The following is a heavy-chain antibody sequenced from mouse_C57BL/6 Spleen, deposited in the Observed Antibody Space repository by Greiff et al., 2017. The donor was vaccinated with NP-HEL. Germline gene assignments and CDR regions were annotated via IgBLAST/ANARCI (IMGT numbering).Heavy chain of an antibody. CDR2: INPNNGGT. CDR3: ARYDYYGSSYHYAMDY. Sequence: EVQLQQSGPELVKPGASVKIPCKASGYTFTDYNMDWVKQSHGKSLEWIGDINPNNGGTIYNQKFKGKATLTVDKSSSTAYMELRSLTSEDTAVYYCARYDYYGSSYHYAMDYWGQGTSVTVSS. D-gene: IGHD1-1*01. V-gene: IGHV1-18*01. CDR1: GYTFTDYN. J-gene: IGHJ4*01.